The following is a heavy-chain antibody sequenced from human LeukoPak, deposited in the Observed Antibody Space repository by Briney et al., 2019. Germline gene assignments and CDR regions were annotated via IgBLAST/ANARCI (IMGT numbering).Heavy chain of an antibody. J-gene: IGHJ4*02. V-gene: IGHV3-23*01. D-gene: IGHD3-22*01. Sequence: GGSLRLSRAASGFTFSSYSISWVRQAPGRGLEWVSAISGSGGSTYYADSVKGRFTISRDNSKNTLYLQMNSLRAEDTAVYYCAKAPRSRYYYDSSGHDYWGQGTLVTVSS. CDR1: GFTFSSYS. CDR2: ISGSGGST. CDR3: AKAPRSRYYYDSSGHDY.